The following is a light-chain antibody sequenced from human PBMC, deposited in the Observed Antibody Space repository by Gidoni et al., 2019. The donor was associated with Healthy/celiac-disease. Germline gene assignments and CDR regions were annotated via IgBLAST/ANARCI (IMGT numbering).Light chain of an antibody. Sequence: EIVLTQSPGTLSLSPGERATLSCRASQSVSSSYLAWYQQKPGPAPRLLIYGASSRATGIPDRFSGSGSGTDFTLTISRLEPEDFAVYYCQQYGSSFGPGTKVDIK. J-gene: IGKJ3*01. CDR2: GAS. CDR1: QSVSSSY. V-gene: IGKV3-20*01. CDR3: QQYGSS.